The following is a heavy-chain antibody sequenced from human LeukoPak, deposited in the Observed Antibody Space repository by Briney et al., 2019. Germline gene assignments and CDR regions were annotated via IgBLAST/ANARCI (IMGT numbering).Heavy chain of an antibody. CDR1: GGSXXXSSYY. CDR3: ARIVVVPAAIDY. CDR2: IYYSGST. J-gene: IGHJ4*02. Sequence: GGSXXXSSYYWGWIRQPPGRGLEWVGSIYYSGSTYYNPSLKSRVTISVDTSKNQFSLKLSSVTAADTAVYYCARIVVVPAAIDYWGQGTLVTVSS. V-gene: IGHV4-39*01. D-gene: IGHD2-2*01.